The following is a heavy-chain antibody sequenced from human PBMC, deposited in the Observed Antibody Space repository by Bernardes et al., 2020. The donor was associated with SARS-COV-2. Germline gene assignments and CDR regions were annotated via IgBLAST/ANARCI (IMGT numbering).Heavy chain of an antibody. CDR2: IYYSGST. Sequence: SETLSLTCTVSGGSISSSSYYWGWIRQPPGKGLEWIGSIYYSGSTYYNPSLKSRVTISVDTSKNQFSLKLSSVTAADTAVYYCARQRGSSWSTHYYGMDVWGQGTMVTVSS. CDR1: GGSISSSSYY. V-gene: IGHV4-39*01. J-gene: IGHJ6*02. D-gene: IGHD6-13*01. CDR3: ARQRGSSWSTHYYGMDV.